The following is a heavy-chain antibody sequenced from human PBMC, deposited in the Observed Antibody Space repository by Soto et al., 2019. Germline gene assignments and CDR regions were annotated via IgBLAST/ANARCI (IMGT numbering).Heavy chain of an antibody. J-gene: IGHJ5*02. CDR2: SNSDGTRT. V-gene: IGHV3-74*01. CDR1: GFTFSVFC. CDR3: ARALNRWFGGIIPPWFDT. D-gene: IGHD3-10*01. Sequence: PGGTLRLSCAASGFTFSVFCMHWVLQAPGKXPLSVSHSNSDGTRTKHEEHVLGRFTISRDNAKNTMYLKMNSPTAEEKAVYYCARALNRWFGGIIPPWFDTWGQGTLVTVSS.